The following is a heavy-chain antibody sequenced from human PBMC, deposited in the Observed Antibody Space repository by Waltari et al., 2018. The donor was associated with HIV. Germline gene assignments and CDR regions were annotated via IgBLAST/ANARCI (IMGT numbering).Heavy chain of an antibody. D-gene: IGHD2-2*01. J-gene: IGHJ6*02. V-gene: IGHV4-59*01. Sequence: QIQLQESGPGLVKPSETLSLTCTVSGGSINNYYWSWIRQSPGRGLEWIGYIYYSGTTNYNPTLQRRVTISVDTSKNQFSLKVTSVTAADTVVYYCARFRCSSSSCYGRYAMDVWGQGTTVTVSS. CDR3: ARFRCSSSSCYGRYAMDV. CDR2: IYYSGTT. CDR1: GGSINNYY.